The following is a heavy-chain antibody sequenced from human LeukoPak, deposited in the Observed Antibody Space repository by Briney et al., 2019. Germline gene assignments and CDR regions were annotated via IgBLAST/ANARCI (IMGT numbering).Heavy chain of an antibody. Sequence: SVKVSCKASGGTFSSYAISWVRQAPGQGLEWMGRIIPIFGTANYAQKFQGRVTITTDESTSTAYMELSSLRSEDTAVYYCARSVVNTAMVTYWYFDLWGRGTLVTVSS. CDR3: ARSVVNTAMVTYWYFDL. V-gene: IGHV1-69*05. D-gene: IGHD5-18*01. CDR1: GGTFSSYA. J-gene: IGHJ2*01. CDR2: IIPIFGTA.